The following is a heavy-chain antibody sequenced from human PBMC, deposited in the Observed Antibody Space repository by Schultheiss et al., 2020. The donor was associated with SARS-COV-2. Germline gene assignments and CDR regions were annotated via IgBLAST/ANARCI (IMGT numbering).Heavy chain of an antibody. V-gene: IGHV4-34*01. CDR1: GGSFSGYY. J-gene: IGHJ4*02. CDR2: INHSGST. CDR3: AKFGGGHCSSTSCFD. Sequence: SQTLSLTCAVYGGSFSGYYWSWIRQPPGKGLEWIGEINHSGSTNYNPSLKSRVTISVDTSKNQFSLKLSSVTAADTAVYYCAKFGGGHCSSTSCFDWGQGTLVTVSS. D-gene: IGHD2-2*01.